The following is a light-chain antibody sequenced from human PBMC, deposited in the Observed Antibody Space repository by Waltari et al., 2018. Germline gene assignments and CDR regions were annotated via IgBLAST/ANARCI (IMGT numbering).Light chain of an antibody. V-gene: IGKV3-20*01. CDR3: QQYGSSPLT. J-gene: IGKJ4*01. Sequence: IVLTQSPGTLSLSPGERATLSCRASQSVPYRYLAWYQQRPGQAPRLLISGAASRATGIPDRFSGGGSGTDFTLSISRLEPEDFAVYDCQQYGSSPLTFGGGTKVEIE. CDR1: QSVPYRY. CDR2: GAA.